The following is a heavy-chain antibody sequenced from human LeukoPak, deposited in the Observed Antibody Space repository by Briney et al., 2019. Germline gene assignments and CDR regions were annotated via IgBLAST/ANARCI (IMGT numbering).Heavy chain of an antibody. CDR3: VRGGQCSGGSCYADYFYYYMDV. D-gene: IGHD2-15*01. Sequence: GGSLRLSCAASGFSFSDYYINWIRQAPGKGLEWVSYISYGGGTKHYADSVKGRFTVSRDNAKNSVILQMNSLRDEDTAVYYCVRGGQCSGGSCYADYFYYYMDVWGKGITVTVSS. J-gene: IGHJ6*03. V-gene: IGHV3-11*04. CDR2: ISYGGGTK. CDR1: GFSFSDYY.